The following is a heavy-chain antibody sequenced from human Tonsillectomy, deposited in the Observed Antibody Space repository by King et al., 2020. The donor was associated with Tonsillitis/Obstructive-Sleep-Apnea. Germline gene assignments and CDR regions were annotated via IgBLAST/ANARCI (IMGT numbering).Heavy chain of an antibody. J-gene: IGHJ4*02. V-gene: IGHV4-34*01. Sequence: QVQLQQWGAGLLKPSETLSLTCAVYGGSFSGYYWSWIRQPPGKGLEWIGEINHSGSTNYNPSLKSRVTISLDTSKNQFPLKLSSVTAADTAVYYCARASGIAADFDYWGQGTLVTVSS. CDR2: INHSGST. D-gene: IGHD6-25*01. CDR1: GGSFSGYY. CDR3: ARASGIAADFDY.